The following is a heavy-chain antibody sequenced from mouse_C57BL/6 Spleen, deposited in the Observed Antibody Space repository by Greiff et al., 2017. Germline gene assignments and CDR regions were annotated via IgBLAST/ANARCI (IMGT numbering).Heavy chain of an antibody. V-gene: IGHV1-81*01. J-gene: IGHJ2*01. Sequence: QVQLQQSGAELARPGASVKLSCKASGYTFTSYGISWVKQRTGQGLEWIGEIYPRSGNTYYNAKFKGKATLTADKSSSTAYMELRSLTYEDAAVFFCAPRAAQATFDYWGQGTTLTVSS. CDR1: GYTFTSYG. D-gene: IGHD3-2*02. CDR2: IYPRSGNT. CDR3: APRAAQATFDY.